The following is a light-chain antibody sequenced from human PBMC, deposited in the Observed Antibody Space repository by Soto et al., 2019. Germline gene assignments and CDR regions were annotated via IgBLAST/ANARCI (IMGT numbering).Light chain of an antibody. CDR1: QNINTW. Sequence: DIPMTQSPSTLSASVGDRVTITCRASQNINTWLAWYQQKPGKAPKLLIHHASTLESGVPSRFSGSGSGTDFTLTISSLQPDDFATYYCQQYNTYPMCTFGQGTKREIK. J-gene: IGKJ2*02. V-gene: IGKV1-5*01. CDR2: HAS. CDR3: QQYNTYPMCT.